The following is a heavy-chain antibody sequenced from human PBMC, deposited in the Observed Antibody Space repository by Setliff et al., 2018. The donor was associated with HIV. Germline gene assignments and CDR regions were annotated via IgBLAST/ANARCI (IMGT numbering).Heavy chain of an antibody. CDR1: GYTFTSYG. CDR3: ATPRAGTGRFDY. V-gene: IGHV1-18*01. J-gene: IGHJ4*02. D-gene: IGHD1-1*01. Sequence: ASVKVSCKASGYTFTSYGISWVRQAPGQGLEWMGWISAYNGNTNYAQKLQGRVTMTTDTSTSTAYMELRSLRSDDTAVYYCATPRAGTGRFDYWGQGTLVTVSS. CDR2: ISAYNGNT.